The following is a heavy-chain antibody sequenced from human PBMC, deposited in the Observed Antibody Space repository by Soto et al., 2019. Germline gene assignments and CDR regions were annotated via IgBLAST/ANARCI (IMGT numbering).Heavy chain of an antibody. CDR3: ARSITIFGVVRGPYYFDY. D-gene: IGHD3-3*01. Sequence: SETLSLTCTVSGGSISSVDYSWTWLRQPPGKGLEWVADIYNNGHTYQASSLKSRLAVSVDTSKSQVSLRLSSVTAADTAVYYCARSITIFGVVRGPYYFDYWGQGTLVTVSS. CDR1: GGSISSVDYS. J-gene: IGHJ4*02. V-gene: IGHV4-30-4*01. CDR2: IYNNGHT.